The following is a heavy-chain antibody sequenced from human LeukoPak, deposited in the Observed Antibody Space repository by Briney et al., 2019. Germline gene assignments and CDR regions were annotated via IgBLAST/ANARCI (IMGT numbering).Heavy chain of an antibody. V-gene: IGHV4-59*01. D-gene: IGHD5-18*01. CDR3: ARVRGYSYDSSDFDY. CDR2: IYYSGST. J-gene: IGHJ4*02. CDR1: GGSISSYY. Sequence: KPSETLSLTCTVSGGSISSYYWSWIRQPPGKGLEWIGYIYYSGSTNYNPSLKSRVTISVDTSKNQFSLKLSSVTAADTAVYYCARVRGYSYDSSDFDYWGQGTLVTVSS.